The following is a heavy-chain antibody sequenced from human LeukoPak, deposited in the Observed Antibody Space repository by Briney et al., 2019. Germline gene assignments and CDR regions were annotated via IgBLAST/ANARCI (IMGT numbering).Heavy chain of an antibody. Sequence: GGSLRLSCAASGFTFSDYYMSWIRQAPGKGLEWVSYISSSGSTIYYADSVKGRFTISRDNAKNSLYLQMNSLRAEDTAVYYCARDYSGYDLGRYWFDPWGQGTLVTVSS. J-gene: IGHJ5*02. CDR1: GFTFSDYY. V-gene: IGHV3-11*01. D-gene: IGHD5-12*01. CDR3: ARDYSGYDLGRYWFDP. CDR2: ISSSGSTI.